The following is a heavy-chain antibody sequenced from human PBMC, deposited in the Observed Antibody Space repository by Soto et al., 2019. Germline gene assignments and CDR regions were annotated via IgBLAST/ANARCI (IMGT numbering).Heavy chain of an antibody. D-gene: IGHD4-4*01. CDR1: GYSFTSYW. J-gene: IGHJ6*02. Sequence: GESLKISCKGSGYSFTSYWIGWVRQVPGKGLEWMGIIYPGDSDTRYSPSFQGQVTISADKSISTAYLQWSSLKASDTAMYYCARLRRPVTPCMDVWGQGTTVTVSS. CDR3: ARLRRPVTPCMDV. CDR2: IYPGDSDT. V-gene: IGHV5-51*01.